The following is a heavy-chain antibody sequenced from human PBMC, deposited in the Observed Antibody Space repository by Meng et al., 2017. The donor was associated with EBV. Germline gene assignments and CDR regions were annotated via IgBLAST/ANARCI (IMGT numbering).Heavy chain of an antibody. CDR2: INPSDGYT. V-gene: IGHV1-46*01. CDR1: EYTLTSNW. CDR3: ARGTPGRSYSDY. D-gene: IGHD3-10*01. Sequence: GRRVQSGAGVRKLGASVKVSGKPSEYTLTSNWMHWVRKAPGQGLEWMGIINPSDGYTMYEQKFQGRVTVTADRPTATAYMVLRNLRSDDTAVYYCARGTPGRSYSDYWGPGTLVTVSS. J-gene: IGHJ4*02.